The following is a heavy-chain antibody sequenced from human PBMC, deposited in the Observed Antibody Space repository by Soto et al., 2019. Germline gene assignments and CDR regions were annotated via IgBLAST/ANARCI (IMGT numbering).Heavy chain of an antibody. J-gene: IGHJ5*02. CDR3: ARSIGPAGNVNGFDP. CDR1: GGSFSGHY. V-gene: IGHV4-34*01. CDR2: INHSGST. Sequence: SEILSLTCAVYGGSFSGHYWRWIRQPPGKGLEWIGEINHSGSTNYNPSLKSRVTISVDTSKNQFSLKLSSVTAADTAVYYCARSIGPAGNVNGFDPWGQGTLVTVSS. D-gene: IGHD6-6*01.